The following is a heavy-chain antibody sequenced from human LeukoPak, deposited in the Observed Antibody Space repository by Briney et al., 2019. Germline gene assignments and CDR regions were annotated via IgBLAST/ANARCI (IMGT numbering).Heavy chain of an antibody. J-gene: IGHJ4*02. CDR2: ISSSSSYI. D-gene: IGHD3-3*01. CDR3: ARDPWNGYYTDY. CDR1: GFTFSSYS. V-gene: IGHV3-21*01. Sequence: GGSLRLSCAASGFTFSSYSMNWVRQAPGKGLEWVSSISSSSSYIYYADSVKGRFTISRDNAKNSLYLQMNSLRAEDTAVYYCARDPWNGYYTDYWGQGTLVTVSS.